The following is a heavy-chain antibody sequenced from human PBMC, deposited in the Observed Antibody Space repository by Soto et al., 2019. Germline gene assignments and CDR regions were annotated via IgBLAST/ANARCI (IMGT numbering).Heavy chain of an antibody. CDR1: GFTFSSYS. V-gene: IGHV3-23*01. CDR3: AKKANPGRASQYFDN. CDR2: FRTGYDGATT. J-gene: IGHJ4*02. Sequence: GGSLSLSCAASGFTFSSYSMSWGRQAPGKGLELVSGFRTGYDGATTYYADSVKGRFTNSRDNSKTMLFLQMNSLRPEDTAIYYCAKKANPGRASQYFDNWGQGTLVTV. D-gene: IGHD2-8*02.